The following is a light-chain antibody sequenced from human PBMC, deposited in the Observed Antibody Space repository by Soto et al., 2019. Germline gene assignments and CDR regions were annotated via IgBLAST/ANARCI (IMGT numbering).Light chain of an antibody. V-gene: IGKV1-33*01. CDR3: QQYYNLPPVT. J-gene: IGKJ4*01. CDR2: EAA. CDR1: KDISNY. Sequence: DSQMTQPPYSLSASVGDIVTITCQASKDISNYLNLYQQNPGKAPKLLIYEAANLETGVPSRFSGSGSGTDFTFTISSRQTEDIATYYCQQYYNLPPVTVGGGTKVEI.